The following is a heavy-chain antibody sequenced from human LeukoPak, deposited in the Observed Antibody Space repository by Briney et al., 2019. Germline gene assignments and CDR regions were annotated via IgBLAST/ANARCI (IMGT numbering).Heavy chain of an antibody. Sequence: GSLRLSCAASGFTFSSYAMSWIRQPPGKGLEWIGYIYYSGSTSYNPSLKSRVTISLDTSKNQFSLKLTSVTAADTAVYSCARIRGWEGSRSYYYYYMDVWGKGTTVTVS. CDR1: GFTFSSYA. V-gene: IGHV4-59*13. CDR2: IYYSGST. CDR3: ARIRGWEGSRSYYYYYMDV. J-gene: IGHJ6*03. D-gene: IGHD1-26*01.